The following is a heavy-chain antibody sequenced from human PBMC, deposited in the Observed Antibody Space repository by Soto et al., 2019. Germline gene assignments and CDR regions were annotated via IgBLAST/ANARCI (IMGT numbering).Heavy chain of an antibody. D-gene: IGHD2-8*01. CDR2: VDTGNGDT. V-gene: IGHV1-3*04. CDR1: GYTFTSYA. Sequence: ASVKVSCKASGYTFTSYAIHWVRQAPGQSLEWMGWVDTGNGDTNYSQKFQGRVTITRDTYANTADMELSSLRSEDTAVYYCARDAKWHPRGVEAQQDDYFDYWGQGTLVTV. J-gene: IGHJ4*02. CDR3: ARDAKWHPRGVEAQQDDYFDY.